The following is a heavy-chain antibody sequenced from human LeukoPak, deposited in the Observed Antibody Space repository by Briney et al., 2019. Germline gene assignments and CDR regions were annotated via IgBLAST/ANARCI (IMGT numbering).Heavy chain of an antibody. Sequence: GGSLRLSCVASEFDFFSYGMQWVRQAPGKGLVWVSRIFTDGSTTTYADSVKGRFTISRDNAKNTLYLQMKSLRVEDTAVYYCARELPREVTLDYWGQGTLVTVSP. J-gene: IGHJ4*01. CDR2: IFTDGSTT. CDR1: EFDFFSYG. V-gene: IGHV3-74*03. CDR3: ARELPREVTLDY. D-gene: IGHD2-21*02.